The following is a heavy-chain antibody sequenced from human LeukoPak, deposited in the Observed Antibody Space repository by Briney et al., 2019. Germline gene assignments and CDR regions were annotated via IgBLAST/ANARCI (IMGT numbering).Heavy chain of an antibody. V-gene: IGHV2-70*04. CDR3: ARAYSSGWPFNFDY. CDR2: IDWDDDK. J-gene: IGHJ4*02. D-gene: IGHD6-19*01. CDR1: GFSLSTSGMR. Sequence: ESGPALVKPTQTLTLTCTFSGFSLSTSGMRVSWIRQPPGKALEWLARIDWDDDKFYSTSLKTRLTISKGTSKNQVVLTMTNMDPVDTATYYCARAYSSGWPFNFDYWGQGTLVTVSS.